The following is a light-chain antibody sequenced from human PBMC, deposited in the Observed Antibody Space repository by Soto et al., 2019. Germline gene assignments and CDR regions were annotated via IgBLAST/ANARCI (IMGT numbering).Light chain of an antibody. CDR1: QSVSSSY. CDR2: GAS. Sequence: EIVLTQSPGTLSLSPGERATLSCRASQSVSSSYLAWYQQKPGQAPRLLIYGASSRATGIPDRFSGSGSGTDFTLTISILEPEDFAVYYCQQLGTFGRGTKVEIK. V-gene: IGKV3-20*01. J-gene: IGKJ1*01. CDR3: QQLGT.